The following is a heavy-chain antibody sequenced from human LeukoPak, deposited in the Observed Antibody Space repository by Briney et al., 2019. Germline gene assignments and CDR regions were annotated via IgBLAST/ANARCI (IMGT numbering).Heavy chain of an antibody. V-gene: IGHV3-30*03. D-gene: IGHD2-15*01. CDR2: ISYDGSNK. CDR1: GFTFSTSG. Sequence: GGSLRLSCAASGFTFSTSGMHWVRQAPGKGLEWVAVISYDGSNKYYADSVKGRFTISRDNSKNTLYLQMNSLRAEDTAVYYCAVGYCSGGSCYHPPTDQGIPLDYWGQGTLVTVSS. J-gene: IGHJ4*02. CDR3: AVGYCSGGSCYHPPTDQGIPLDY.